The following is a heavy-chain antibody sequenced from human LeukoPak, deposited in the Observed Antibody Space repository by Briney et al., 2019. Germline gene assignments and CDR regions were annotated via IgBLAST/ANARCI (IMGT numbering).Heavy chain of an antibody. D-gene: IGHD6-13*01. Sequence: ASVKVSCKASGYTFTGYYMHWVRQAPGQGLEWMGWINPNSGGTNYAQKFQGRVTMTRDTSISTAYMELSMLRSDDTAVYYCARAALPSSVPSSWYRNWFDPWGQGTLVTVSS. J-gene: IGHJ5*02. CDR2: INPNSGGT. V-gene: IGHV1-2*02. CDR1: GYTFTGYY. CDR3: ARAALPSSVPSSWYRNWFDP.